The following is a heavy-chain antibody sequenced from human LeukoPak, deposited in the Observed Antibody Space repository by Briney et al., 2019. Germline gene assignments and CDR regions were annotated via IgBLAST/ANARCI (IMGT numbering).Heavy chain of an antibody. V-gene: IGHV3-23*01. CDR3: AKVYNDFWSGSGYFDN. J-gene: IGHJ4*02. D-gene: IGHD3-3*01. CDR2: ISGGAGAT. Sequence: PGGSLRLSCAASGFIFNTYAMSWVRQAPGKGLEWVSAISGGAGATYYADSVKGRFIVSRDNSKNTMYLQMNSLRAEDTAVYYCAKVYNDFWSGSGYFDNWGQGTLVTVSS. CDR1: GFIFNTYA.